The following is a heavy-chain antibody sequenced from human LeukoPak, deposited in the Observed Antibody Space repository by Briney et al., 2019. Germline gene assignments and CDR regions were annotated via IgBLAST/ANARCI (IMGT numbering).Heavy chain of an antibody. D-gene: IGHD1-26*01. CDR2: MNPNSGNT. J-gene: IGHJ4*02. Sequence: VKVSCKASGYTFTSYDINWVRQATGQGLGWMGWMNPNSGNTGYAQKFQGRVTMTRNTSISTAYMELSSLRSEDTAVYYCARAAIHGIVGATTLGYWGQGTLVTVSS. CDR1: GYTFTSYD. CDR3: ARAAIHGIVGATTLGY. V-gene: IGHV1-8*01.